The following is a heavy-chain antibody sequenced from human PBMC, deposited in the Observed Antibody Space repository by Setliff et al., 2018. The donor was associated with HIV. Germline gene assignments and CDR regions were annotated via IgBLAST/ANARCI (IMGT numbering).Heavy chain of an antibody. CDR2: VYYSGTT. D-gene: IGHD3-10*01. CDR1: GGSISSSSYY. V-gene: IGHV4-39*07. Sequence: TLSLTCTVSGGSISSSSYYWGWIRQPPGKGLEWIGSVYYSGTTYYNPSLESRVTISVDTSKNQFSLKLSSVTAADTAVYYCASGYGSGSYPGDWGQGTQVTVSS. CDR3: ASGYGSGSYPGD. J-gene: IGHJ4*02.